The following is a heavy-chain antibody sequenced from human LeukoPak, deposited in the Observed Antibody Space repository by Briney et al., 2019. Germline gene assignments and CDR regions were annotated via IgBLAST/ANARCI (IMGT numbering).Heavy chain of an antibody. CDR2: INPYNGNT. V-gene: IGHV1-18*01. Sequence: GASVKVSCKTSGFSFVDYGVNWLRQAPGQGLGWMGWINPYNGNTKYAQKLQGRATVTTDTSTNTTYLEVRSLRSDDTAVYYCARAEMATRPSDYWGQGTLVTVSS. D-gene: IGHD5-24*01. CDR3: ARAEMATRPSDY. CDR1: GFSFVDYG. J-gene: IGHJ4*02.